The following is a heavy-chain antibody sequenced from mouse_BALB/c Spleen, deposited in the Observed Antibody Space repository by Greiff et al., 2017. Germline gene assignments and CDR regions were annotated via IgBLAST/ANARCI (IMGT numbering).Heavy chain of an antibody. CDR3: ARRLGNYEAMDD. Sequence: EVQLQQSGPELVKPGASVKISCKASGYSFTGYCMNWVMQSHGKSLEWIGRINPYNGDTFYNQKFKGKATLTVDKSSSTAHMELRSLASEDSAVYYCARRLGNYEAMDDGGQGTSVTVSS. CDR1: GYSFTGYC. D-gene: IGHD2-1*01. J-gene: IGHJ4*01. V-gene: IGHV1-20*02. CDR2: INPYNGDT.